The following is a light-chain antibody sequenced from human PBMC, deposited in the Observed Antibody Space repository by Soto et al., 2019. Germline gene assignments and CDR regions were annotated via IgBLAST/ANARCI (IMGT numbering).Light chain of an antibody. CDR2: DAS. Sequence: DIQMTQSPSSLSASVGDRVTITCQASQDISNYLNWYQQKPGKAPKLLIYDASNLETGVPSSFSGSGSGTDFTFTISSLQPEDIATYYCQQYDNLPRTFGQGTKVEIK. V-gene: IGKV1-33*01. J-gene: IGKJ1*01. CDR3: QQYDNLPRT. CDR1: QDISNY.